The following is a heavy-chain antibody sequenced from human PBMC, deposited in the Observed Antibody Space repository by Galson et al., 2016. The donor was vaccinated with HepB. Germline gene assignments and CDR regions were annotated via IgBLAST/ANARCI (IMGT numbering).Heavy chain of an antibody. V-gene: IGHV3-53*01. CDR3: VRDQGNYYYYGMDV. CDR2: IYSGGTT. Sequence: SLRLSCAASEFTVSSNYMSWVRQAPGKGLEWVSVIYSGGTTYYADSVKGRFTISRDNSKNTLYLQMNSLRAEDTAVYYCVRDQGNYYYYGMDVWGQGTTVTVSS. J-gene: IGHJ6*02. CDR1: EFTVSSNY.